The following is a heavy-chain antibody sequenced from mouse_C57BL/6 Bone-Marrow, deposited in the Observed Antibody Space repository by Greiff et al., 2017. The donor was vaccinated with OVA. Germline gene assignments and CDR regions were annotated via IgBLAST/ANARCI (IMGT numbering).Heavy chain of an antibody. CDR2: INPNNGGT. D-gene: IGHD1-1*02. CDR3: AKRRYGGGDY. CDR1: GYTFTDYY. Sequence: EVQLQQSGPELVKPGASVKISCKASGYTFTDYYMNWVKQSHGKSLEWIGDINPNNGGTSYNQKFKGKATLTVDKSSSTAYMELRSLTSEDSAVYYGAKRRYGGGDYGGKGPPLTVSS. J-gene: IGHJ2*01. V-gene: IGHV1-26*01.